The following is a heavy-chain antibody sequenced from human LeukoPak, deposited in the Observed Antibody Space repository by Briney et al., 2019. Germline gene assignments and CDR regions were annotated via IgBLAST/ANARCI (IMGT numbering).Heavy chain of an antibody. D-gene: IGHD3-22*01. J-gene: IGHJ4*02. CDR3: AKYYYDRSVGPFDY. Sequence: GESLKISCKGSGNRFSDYWIGWVRQMPGKGLEWMGIIYPGDSDIRYSTSFQGQVTFSADKSISTAYLQWSSLKASDAAMYYCAKYYYDRSVGPFDYWGQGTLVTVSS. V-gene: IGHV5-51*01. CDR1: GNRFSDYW. CDR2: IYPGDSDI.